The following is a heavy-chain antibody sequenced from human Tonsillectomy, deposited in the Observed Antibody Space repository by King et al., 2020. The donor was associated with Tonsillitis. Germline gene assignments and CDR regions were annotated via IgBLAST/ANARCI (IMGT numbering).Heavy chain of an antibody. Sequence: QLVESGGGVVQPGRSRRLSCAASSFTFSSYGMHWVRQAPGKGLEGVAVIWYDGSKKYYVESVKGRFTISRDNSKNTLYLQRNSLGAEDTAVYYCARAGKGGVFDYWGQGALVTVSS. V-gene: IGHV3-33*01. D-gene: IGHD4-23*01. CDR3: ARAGKGGVFDY. CDR2: IWYDGSKK. J-gene: IGHJ4*02. CDR1: SFTFSSYG.